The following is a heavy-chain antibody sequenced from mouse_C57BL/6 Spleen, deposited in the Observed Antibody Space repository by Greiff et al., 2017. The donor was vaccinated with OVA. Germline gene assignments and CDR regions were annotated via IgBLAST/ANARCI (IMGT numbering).Heavy chain of an antibody. J-gene: IGHJ3*01. Sequence: EVQLVESGPGLVKPSQSLSLTCSVTGYSITSGYYWNWIRQFPGNKLEWMGYISYDGSNNYNPSLKNRISITRDTSKNQFFLKLNSVTTEDTATYYCARVLAYWGQGTLVTVSA. CDR3: ARVLAY. CDR2: ISYDGSN. CDR1: GYSITSGYY. V-gene: IGHV3-6*01.